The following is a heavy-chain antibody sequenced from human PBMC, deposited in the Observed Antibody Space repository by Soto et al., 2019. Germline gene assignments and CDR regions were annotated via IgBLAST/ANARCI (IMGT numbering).Heavy chain of an antibody. CDR2: IFYSGST. V-gene: IGHV4-59*11. CDR1: GGSISGHY. CDR3: ARVGSSGWSPDY. Sequence: PSETLSLTXSVSGGSISGHYWTWIRQSPGKGLEWIGYIFYSGSTNYNPSLKSRVTISVDTSKNQLSLKMSSVTAADTAVYYCARVGSSGWSPDYWGRGTLVTVSS. D-gene: IGHD6-19*01. J-gene: IGHJ4*02.